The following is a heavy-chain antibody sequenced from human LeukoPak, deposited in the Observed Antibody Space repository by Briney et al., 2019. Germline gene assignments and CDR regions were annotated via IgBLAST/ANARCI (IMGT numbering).Heavy chain of an antibody. CDR2: ISSSSSYI. Sequence: PGGSLRLSCAASGFTFSSYSMNWVRQAPGKGLEWVSSISSSSSYIYYADSVKGRFTISRDNAKNSLYLQMNSLRAEDTAVYYCAREFSSSWCLDYWGQGTLVTVSS. J-gene: IGHJ4*02. CDR1: GFTFSSYS. CDR3: AREFSSSWCLDY. V-gene: IGHV3-21*01. D-gene: IGHD6-13*01.